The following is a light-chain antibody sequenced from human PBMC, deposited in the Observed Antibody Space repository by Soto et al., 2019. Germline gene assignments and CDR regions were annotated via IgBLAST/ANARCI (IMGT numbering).Light chain of an antibody. V-gene: IGKV1-27*01. CDR1: QGISNY. Sequence: DIQMTQSPSSLSASIGDRVTISCRASQGISNYLAWYQQKPGKVPYLLIYAASTSHSGVPSRFRGSGSGTDFTLTISSLQPEDVATYYCQNYNSAPLTFGQGTKVEIK. J-gene: IGKJ1*01. CDR2: AAS. CDR3: QNYNSAPLT.